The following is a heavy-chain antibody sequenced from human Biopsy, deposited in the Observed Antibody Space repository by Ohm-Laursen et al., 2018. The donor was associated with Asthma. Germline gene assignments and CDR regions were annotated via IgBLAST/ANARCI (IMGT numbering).Heavy chain of an antibody. D-gene: IGHD6-19*01. Sequence: SVKVSCKAPGGTFSNFAISWVRQAPGQGLEWLGGIMTVFGTTNSAQQFQGRVTITADESTSTAYMEVTSLRSEDTAIYYCARCQVGYSSGWSLLLKKIYYSGMDVWGQGTAVTVSS. V-gene: IGHV1-69*13. CDR1: GGTFSNFA. J-gene: IGHJ6*02. CDR2: IMTVFGTT. CDR3: ARCQVGYSSGWSLLLKKIYYSGMDV.